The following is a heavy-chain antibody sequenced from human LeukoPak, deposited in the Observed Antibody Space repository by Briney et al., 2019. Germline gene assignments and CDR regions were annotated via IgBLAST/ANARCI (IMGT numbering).Heavy chain of an antibody. J-gene: IGHJ4*02. CDR1: GGSISSYY. CDR3: ARYYYDSSGYYYLFDY. Sequence: SETLSLTCTVSGGSISSYYWSWIRQPPGKGLGWIGYIYYSGSTNYNPSLKSRVTISVDTSKNQLSLKLSSVTAADTAVYYCARYYYDSSGYYYLFDYWGQGTLVTVSS. CDR2: IYYSGST. V-gene: IGHV4-59*01. D-gene: IGHD3-22*01.